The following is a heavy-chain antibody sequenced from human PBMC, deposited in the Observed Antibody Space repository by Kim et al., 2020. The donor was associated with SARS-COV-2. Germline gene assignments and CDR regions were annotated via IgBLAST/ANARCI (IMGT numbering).Heavy chain of an antibody. J-gene: IGHJ4*02. D-gene: IGHD6-19*01. CDR1: GFTFSSHA. Sequence: GGSLRLSCAASGFTFSSHAMRWFRQAPGKGLEWVSAISGEADFTIDADSVKGRFTISRDNSKDILFLQMNSLRTEDTAVYYCAKDQGYSNGPDERWGQGTLVTVSS. V-gene: IGHV3-23*01. CDR2: ISGEADFT. CDR3: AKDQGYSNGPDER.